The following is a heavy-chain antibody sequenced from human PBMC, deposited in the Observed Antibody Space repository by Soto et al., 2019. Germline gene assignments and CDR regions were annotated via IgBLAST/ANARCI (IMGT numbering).Heavy chain of an antibody. Sequence: ASVKVSCKASGYTFTSYDSNWVRQATGQGLEWMGWMNPNSGNTGYAQKFQGRVTMTRNTSISTAYMELSSLRSEDTAVYYCARANWENSNYYYYYMDVWGKGTTVTVSS. V-gene: IGHV1-8*01. D-gene: IGHD1-26*01. CDR1: GYTFTSYD. J-gene: IGHJ6*03. CDR2: MNPNSGNT. CDR3: ARANWENSNYYYYYMDV.